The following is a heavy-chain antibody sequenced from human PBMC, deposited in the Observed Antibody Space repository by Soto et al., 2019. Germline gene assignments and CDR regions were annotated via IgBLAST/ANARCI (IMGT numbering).Heavy chain of an antibody. Sequence: QVQLVQSGAEVKKPGSSVKVSCKASGGTFSSYAISWVRQAPGQGLEWMGGIIPIFGTANYAQKFQGRVTITADESTSTAYLELSSLRSEGAAVYYCGRGEGYSYGGPVGYFDSWGQGTMVTVSS. V-gene: IGHV1-69*01. CDR2: IIPIFGTA. CDR1: GGTFSSYA. D-gene: IGHD5-18*01. CDR3: GRGEGYSYGGPVGYFDS. J-gene: IGHJ4*02.